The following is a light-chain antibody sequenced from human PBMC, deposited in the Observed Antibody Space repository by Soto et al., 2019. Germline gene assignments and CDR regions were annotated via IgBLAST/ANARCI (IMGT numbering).Light chain of an antibody. CDR3: QQYSKWPLP. V-gene: IGKV3-15*01. Sequence: DRVMTQSPVTLSVSPGERATLSCRASQSVSSYLAWYQPKRGQAPRLRIYSASTRATGIAARGSDSQSGTEVILTISSLQSEGVAVYDGQQYSKWPLPFGGATKVDI. CDR1: QSVSSY. CDR2: SAS. J-gene: IGKJ4*01.